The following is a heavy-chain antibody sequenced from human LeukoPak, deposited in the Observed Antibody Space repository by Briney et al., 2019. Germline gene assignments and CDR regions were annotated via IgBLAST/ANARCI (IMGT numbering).Heavy chain of an antibody. Sequence: GGSLRLSCAASGFTFSSYAMSWVRQATGKGLEWVSVISGSGGSTYSAESVKGRFTISRDNSKNTLYLQMNSLRVEDTAVYYCAKGPRASGWTYFDYWGQGTLVTVSS. V-gene: IGHV3-23*01. CDR2: ISGSGGST. J-gene: IGHJ4*02. CDR3: AKGPRASGWTYFDY. D-gene: IGHD6-19*01. CDR1: GFTFSSYA.